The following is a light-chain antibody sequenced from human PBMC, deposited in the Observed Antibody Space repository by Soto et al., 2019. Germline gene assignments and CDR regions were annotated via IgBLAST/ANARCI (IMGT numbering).Light chain of an antibody. Sequence: DIVMTQSPDSLTVSLGERATINCKSSQNIFYSPKNKDYLAWFQQKPGQPPKLLIYWASTRESGVPDRFSGSGAGTNFTLSISSLQCEDVAVYYCQQYYPLPWTFGHGTKVDIK. J-gene: IGKJ1*01. V-gene: IGKV4-1*01. CDR2: WAS. CDR3: QQYYPLPWT. CDR1: QNIFYSPKNKDY.